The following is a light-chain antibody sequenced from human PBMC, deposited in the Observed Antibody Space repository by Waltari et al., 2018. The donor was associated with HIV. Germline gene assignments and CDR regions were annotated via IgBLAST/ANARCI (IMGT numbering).Light chain of an antibody. Sequence: DIQMTQSPSSVSAAVGVRSIITCRASQDIKKDLNWYQQKPGRSPRLLIYSASGLQSGVPSTFSGSGSGVEFNFTIAALETEDSALFYCQQSHKTPLTFGGGTRIEIK. J-gene: IGKJ5*01. CDR1: QDIKKD. CDR2: SAS. CDR3: QQSHKTPLT. V-gene: IGKV1-39*01.